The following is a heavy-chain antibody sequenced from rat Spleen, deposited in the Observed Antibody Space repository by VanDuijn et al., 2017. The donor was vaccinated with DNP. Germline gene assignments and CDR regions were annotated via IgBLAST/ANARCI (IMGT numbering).Heavy chain of an antibody. D-gene: IGHD1-2*01. CDR2: IIYDGSST. CDR3: TRGGSSYPYNWAAY. V-gene: IGHV5-7*01. CDR1: GFTFSDYN. Sequence: EVQLVESGGGLVQPGRSLKLSCAASGFTFSDYNMAWVRQAPKKGLEWVATIIYDGSSTYYRDSVKGRFTISRDNAKSTLYLQMNSLRSEDTATYYCTRGGSSYPYNWAAYWGQGVMVTVSS. J-gene: IGHJ2*01.